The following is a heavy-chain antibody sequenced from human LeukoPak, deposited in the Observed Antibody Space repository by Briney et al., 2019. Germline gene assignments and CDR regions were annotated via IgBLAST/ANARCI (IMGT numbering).Heavy chain of an antibody. V-gene: IGHV3-49*04. CDR2: IGNKAYGGTT. CDR1: GFIFGDYG. D-gene: IGHD3-9*01. J-gene: IGHJ4*02. Sequence: GGSLRLSCTASGFIFGDYGMSWVRQAPGKGLEWVGFIGNKAYGGTTEYAASVKGRFTISRDDSKSIAYLQMNSLKSEDTAVYYCTRVTADYDILTGYYGPIDYWGQGTLVTVSS. CDR3: TRVTADYDILTGYYGPIDY.